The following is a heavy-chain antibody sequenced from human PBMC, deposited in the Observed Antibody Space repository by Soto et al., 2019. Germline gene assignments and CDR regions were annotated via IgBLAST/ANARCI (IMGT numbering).Heavy chain of an antibody. CDR3: AREGGYDILTGYYGYFDY. CDR1: GYSISSGYYY. D-gene: IGHD3-9*01. Sequence: PSETMSLTFTVSGYSISSGYYYWSWLRQPPGKGLEWIGYIYYSGSTYYNPSLKSRVTISVDTSKNQFSLKLSSVTAADTAVYYCAREGGYDILTGYYGYFDYWGQGTLVTVSS. CDR2: IYYSGST. V-gene: IGHV4-30-4*01. J-gene: IGHJ4*02.